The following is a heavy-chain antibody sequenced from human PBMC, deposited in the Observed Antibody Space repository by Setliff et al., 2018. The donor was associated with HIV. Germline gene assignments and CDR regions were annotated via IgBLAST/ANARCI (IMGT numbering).Heavy chain of an antibody. Sequence: SETLSLTCAVYGGSFSDYYWSWIRQPPGKGLEWIGEINHSGSTNYNPSLKRRVTISVDTSKNQFSLKLNSVTAADTAVYYCARAVNQNKAMVYIARWGWYFDLWGRGTLVTVSS. CDR3: ARAVNQNKAMVYIARWGWYFDL. CDR2: INHSGST. J-gene: IGHJ2*01. CDR1: GGSFSDYY. V-gene: IGHV4-34*01. D-gene: IGHD5-18*01.